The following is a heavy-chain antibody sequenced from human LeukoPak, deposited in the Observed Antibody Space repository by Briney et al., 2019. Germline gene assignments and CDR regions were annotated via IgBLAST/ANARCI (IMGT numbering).Heavy chain of an antibody. D-gene: IGHD3-10*01. CDR2: IKHDRDEK. V-gene: IGHV3-7*01. Sequence: GGSLRLSCAASGFTFSSYGMHWVRQAPGKGLEWVANIKHDRDEKHYADSVKGRFTISRDNAKNTLYLQMDRLRVDDTAVYYCAREKGGILWFGELLGGQGTLVTVSS. CDR3: AREKGGILWFGELL. CDR1: GFTFSSYG. J-gene: IGHJ4*02.